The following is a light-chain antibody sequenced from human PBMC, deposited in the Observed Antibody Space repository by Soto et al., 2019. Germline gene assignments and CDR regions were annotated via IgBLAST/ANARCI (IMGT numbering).Light chain of an antibody. J-gene: IGKJ5*01. CDR2: DAS. CDR3: QQRSDWPPIT. V-gene: IGKV3-11*01. Sequence: EIVLTQSPATLSLSPGERATLSCRASQRISNYLGWYQQKPGQAPRLLIFDASNRATGVPARFRGSGSGTDFTLTISSVEPEDSAVYYWQQRSDWPPITFGQGTRLEIK. CDR1: QRISNY.